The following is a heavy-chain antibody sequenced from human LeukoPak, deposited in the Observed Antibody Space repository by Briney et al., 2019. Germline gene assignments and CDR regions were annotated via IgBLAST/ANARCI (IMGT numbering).Heavy chain of an antibody. Sequence: PSETLSLTCTVSGYSISSGYYWGWIRQPPGKGLEWIGSIYHSGSTYYNPSLKSRVTISVDTSKKQFSLKLSSVTAADTAVYYCAGGDIVATAQYYFDYWGQGTLVTVSS. V-gene: IGHV4-38-2*02. CDR3: AGGDIVATAQYYFDY. CDR1: GYSISSGYY. J-gene: IGHJ4*02. CDR2: IYHSGST. D-gene: IGHD5-12*01.